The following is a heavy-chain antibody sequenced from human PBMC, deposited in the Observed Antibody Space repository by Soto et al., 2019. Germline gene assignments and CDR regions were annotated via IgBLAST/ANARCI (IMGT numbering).Heavy chain of an antibody. CDR1: GGSISSSSYY. CDR3: ARQEAGSIYYYYYYGMDV. Sequence: LSLTCTVSGGSISSSSYYWGWIRQPPGKGLEWIGSIYYSGSTYYNPSLKSRVTISVDTSKNQFSLKLSSVTAADAAVYYCARQEAGSIYYYYYYGMDVWGQGTTVTVSS. D-gene: IGHD6-13*01. V-gene: IGHV4-39*01. J-gene: IGHJ6*02. CDR2: IYYSGST.